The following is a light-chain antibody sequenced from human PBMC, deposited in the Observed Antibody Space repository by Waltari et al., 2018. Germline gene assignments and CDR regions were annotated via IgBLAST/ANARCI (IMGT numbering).Light chain of an antibody. J-gene: IGKJ2*01. Sequence: EIVMTQSPATLSVSPGERATLSCRASQSINRNLTWYQQNHDQAPRLLIFGASTRATGIPARFSGSGSVTEFTLTISSLQSEDFAVYYCQQYDSWPYTFGQGTSLEIK. CDR1: QSINRN. V-gene: IGKV3-15*01. CDR3: QQYDSWPYT. CDR2: GAS.